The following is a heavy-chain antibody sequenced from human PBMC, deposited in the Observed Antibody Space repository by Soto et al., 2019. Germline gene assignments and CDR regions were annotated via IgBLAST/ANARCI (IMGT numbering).Heavy chain of an antibody. CDR2: IWYDGSNK. CDR1: GFTFSSYG. V-gene: IGHV3-33*01. J-gene: IGHJ6*02. D-gene: IGHD6-13*01. Sequence: GESLKISCAASGFTFSSYGMHWVRQAPGKGLEWVAVIWYDGSNKYYADSVKGRFTISRDNSKNTLYLQMNSLRAEDTAVYYCARGTGFSSSLYYYYGMDVWGQGTTVTVSS. CDR3: ARGTGFSSSLYYYYGMDV.